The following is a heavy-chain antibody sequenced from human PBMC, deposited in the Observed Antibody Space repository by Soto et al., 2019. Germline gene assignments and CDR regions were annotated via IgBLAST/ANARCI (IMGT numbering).Heavy chain of an antibody. D-gene: IGHD3-16*01. CDR1: GFTFSSYG. V-gene: IGHV3-33*01. CDR3: ARDPYLYEQPCGGNYYYYGMDV. J-gene: IGHJ6*02. Sequence: QVQLVESGGGVVQPGRSLRLSCAASGFTFSSYGMHWVRQAPGKGLEWVAVIWYDGSNKYYADSVKGRFTISRDNSKNTLYLQMNRLRAEDTAVYDCARDPYLYEQPCGGNYYYYGMDVWGQGTTVTVSS. CDR2: IWYDGSNK.